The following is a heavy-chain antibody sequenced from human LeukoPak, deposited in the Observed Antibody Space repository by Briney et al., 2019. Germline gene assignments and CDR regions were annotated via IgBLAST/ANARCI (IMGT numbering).Heavy chain of an antibody. Sequence: SVKVSCKASGGTFSSYAISWGRQAPGQGLEWMGGIIPIFGTANYAQKFQGRVTITADKSTSTAYMELSSLRSEDTAVYYCARDRNQYYYDSSGYWYAFFILVQGTMVTDSS. V-gene: IGHV1-69*06. D-gene: IGHD3-22*01. CDR2: IIPIFGTA. J-gene: IGHJ3*02. CDR3: ARDRNQYYYDSSGYWYAFFI. CDR1: GGTFSSYA.